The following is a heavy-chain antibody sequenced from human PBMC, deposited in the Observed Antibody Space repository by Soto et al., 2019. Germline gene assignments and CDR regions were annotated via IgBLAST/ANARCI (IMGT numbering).Heavy chain of an antibody. CDR3: AREIDGYNYYFDY. J-gene: IGHJ4*02. CDR1: GFTFSSYA. CDR2: ISYDGSNK. D-gene: IGHD5-12*01. V-gene: IGHV3-30-3*01. Sequence: SLRLSCAASGFTFSSYAMHWVRQAPGKGLEWVAVISYDGSNKYYADSVKGRFTISRDNSKNTLYLQMNSLRAEDTAVYYCAREIDGYNYYFDYWGQGTLVTVSS.